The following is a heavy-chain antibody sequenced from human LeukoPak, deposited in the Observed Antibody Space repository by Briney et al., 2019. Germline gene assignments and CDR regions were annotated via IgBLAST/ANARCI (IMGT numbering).Heavy chain of an antibody. CDR3: ARDTGMYYDSSGYVDY. CDR2: IYSSGST. J-gene: IGHJ4*02. V-gene: IGHV4-4*07. D-gene: IGHD3-22*01. CDR1: GGSISSYY. Sequence: SETLSLTCTVSGGSISSYYWSWIRQPAGKGPEWIGRIYSSGSTNYNPSLKSRVTMSIDTSKNQFSLRLSSVTAADTAVYYCARDTGMYYDSSGYVDYWGQGTLVTVSS.